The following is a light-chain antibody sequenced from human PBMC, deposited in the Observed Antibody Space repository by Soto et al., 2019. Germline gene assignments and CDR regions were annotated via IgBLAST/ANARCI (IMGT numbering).Light chain of an antibody. J-gene: IGKJ3*01. CDR1: QSISDH. V-gene: IGKV1-39*01. CDR2: ATS. CDR3: QQSYSSPRFT. Sequence: DIQMTQSPSSLSASVGDRVTITCRASQSISDHLNWYQHKPGKAPELLIYATSTLHIGVPSRFSGSGSGTDFSLTISSLQPEDFATYYCQQSYSSPRFTFGPGTKVDIK.